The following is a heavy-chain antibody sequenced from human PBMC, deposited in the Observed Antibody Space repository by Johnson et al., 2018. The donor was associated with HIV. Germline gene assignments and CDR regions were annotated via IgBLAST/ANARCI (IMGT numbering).Heavy chain of an antibody. CDR2: INSDGSST. Sequence: MLLVESGGGVVQPGRSLRLSCVGSGFTFSTNWMHWVRQAPGKGLVWVSRINSDGSSTSYADSVKGRFTISRDNAKNTLYLQMNSLRAEDTAVYYCARDEVHAFDIWGQGTMVTVSS. CDR1: GFTFSTNW. J-gene: IGHJ3*02. CDR3: ARDEVHAFDI. D-gene: IGHD4/OR15-4a*01. V-gene: IGHV3-74*01.